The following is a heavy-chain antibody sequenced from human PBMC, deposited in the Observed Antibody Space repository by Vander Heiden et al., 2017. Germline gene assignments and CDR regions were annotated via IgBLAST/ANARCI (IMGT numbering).Heavy chain of an antibody. J-gene: IGHJ3*02. CDR1: GLLFSPYN. D-gene: IGHD6-13*01. V-gene: IGHV3-21*01. CDR2: ITSSSSYI. Sequence: EVQLVEYGGGLVKPGGSLRLSCAASGLLFSPYNTNWVRKAPGKGLEWVSSITSSSSYIYYADSVKGRFTISRDNAENSLYLQMNSLRAEDTAVYYCARASAACDAFDIWGQGTMVTVSS. CDR3: ARASAACDAFDI.